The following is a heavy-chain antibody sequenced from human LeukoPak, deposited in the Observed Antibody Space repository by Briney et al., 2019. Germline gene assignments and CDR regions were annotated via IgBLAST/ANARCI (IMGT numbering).Heavy chain of an antibody. CDR1: GGSISSYY. CDR2: IYTSGST. V-gene: IGHV4-4*09. CDR3: ARMSYYYYGMDV. J-gene: IGHJ6*02. Sequence: PSETLSLTCTVSGGSISSYYWSWIRQPPGKGLEWIGYIYTSGSTNYNPSLKSRVTISVDTSKNQFSLKLSSVAAADTAVYYCARMSYYYYGMDVWGQGTTVTVSS.